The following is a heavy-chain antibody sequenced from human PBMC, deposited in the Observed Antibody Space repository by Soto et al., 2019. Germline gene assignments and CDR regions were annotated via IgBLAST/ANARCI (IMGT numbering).Heavy chain of an antibody. J-gene: IGHJ4*02. CDR2: IYWDDDK. Sequence: QITLKESGPPLVKPTQTLTLTCTFSGFSFSTSAVGVGWIRQPPGKALEWLALIYWDDDKRYSPSLKSRLTITNDTSRNQVVVTMTNMDPMDTATYYCAHVYWAASGTRYYFDYWGQGTLVTVSS. CDR3: AHVYWAASGTRYYFDY. CDR1: GFSFSTSAVG. D-gene: IGHD6-13*01. V-gene: IGHV2-5*02.